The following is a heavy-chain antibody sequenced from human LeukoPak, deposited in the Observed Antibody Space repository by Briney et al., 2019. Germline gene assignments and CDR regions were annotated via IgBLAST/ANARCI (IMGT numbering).Heavy chain of an antibody. CDR3: ARVGSTWIQLLWFDP. CDR1: GYSFTSYW. V-gene: IGHV5-51*01. J-gene: IGHJ5*02. D-gene: IGHD6-13*01. Sequence: PGESLQISCKGSGYSFTSYWIGWVRQMPGKGLEWMGMIYPGDSDTRYSPSFQGQVTISADKSINTAYLQWSSLKASDTAMYYCARVGSTWIQLLWFDPWGQGTLVTVSS. CDR2: IYPGDSDT.